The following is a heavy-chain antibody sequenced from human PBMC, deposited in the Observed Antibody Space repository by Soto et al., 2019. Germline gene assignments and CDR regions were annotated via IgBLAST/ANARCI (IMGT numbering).Heavy chain of an antibody. CDR3: ARDEAAQYYFDY. J-gene: IGHJ4*02. V-gene: IGHV3-21*01. Sequence: EVQLMESGGGLVKPGGSLRLSCAASGFTFSSYSMNWVRQAPGKGLEWVSSISSSSSYIYYADSVKGRFTISRDNAKNSLYLQMNSLRAEDTAVYYCARDEAAQYYFDYWGQGTLVTVSS. CDR2: ISSSSSYI. CDR1: GFTFSSYS. D-gene: IGHD2-15*01.